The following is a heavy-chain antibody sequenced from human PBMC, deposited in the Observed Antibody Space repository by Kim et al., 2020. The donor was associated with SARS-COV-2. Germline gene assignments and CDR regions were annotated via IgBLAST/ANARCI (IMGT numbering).Heavy chain of an antibody. CDR2: IDADNGNT. J-gene: IGHJ4*02. CDR3: ARNEDY. CDR1: VYTFTSYA. Sequence: ASVKVSCKASVYTFTSYAFHWVRQAPGQRLEWMGWIDADNGNTKYSQKFQGRVTITRDTSARTAYMELSSLRSEDTAVYYCARNEDYWGQGTLVTVSS. V-gene: IGHV1-3*01.